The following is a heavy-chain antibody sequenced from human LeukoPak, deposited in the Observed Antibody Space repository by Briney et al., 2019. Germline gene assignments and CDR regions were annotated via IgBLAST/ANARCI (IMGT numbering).Heavy chain of an antibody. J-gene: IGHJ5*02. Sequence: GGSLRLSCAASGFTFSSYGMSWVRQAPGKGLEWVSAISGSGGSTYYADSVKGRFTISRDNAKDSLYLQMNSLRAEDTAVYYCARASFYSSGWFDPWGQGTLVTVSS. CDR1: GFTFSSYG. V-gene: IGHV3-23*01. CDR3: ARASFYSSGWFDP. D-gene: IGHD6-19*01. CDR2: ISGSGGST.